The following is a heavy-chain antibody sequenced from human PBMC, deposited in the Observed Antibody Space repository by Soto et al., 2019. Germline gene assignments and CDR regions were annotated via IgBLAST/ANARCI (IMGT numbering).Heavy chain of an antibody. CDR3: ARQVGDGYNYGYYGMDV. CDR2: IYPGDSDT. CDR1: EERFPSCW. J-gene: IGHJ6*02. D-gene: IGHD5-12*01. Sequence: GEPRTNYSRVSEERFPSCWIGWVRKRPGGGLEWMGIIYPGDSDTRYSPSFQGQVTISADKSISTAYLQWSSLKASDTAMYYCARQVGDGYNYGYYGMDVWGQGTTVTV. V-gene: IGHV5-51*01.